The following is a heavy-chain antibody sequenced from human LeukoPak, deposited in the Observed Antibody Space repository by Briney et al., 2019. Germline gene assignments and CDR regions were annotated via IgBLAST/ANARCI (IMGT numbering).Heavy chain of an antibody. D-gene: IGHD4-17*01. J-gene: IGHJ4*02. CDR3: ARRRDDYGHSTMAPGLYYFDY. CDR2: IYPGDSDT. V-gene: IGHV5-51*01. CDR1: GYSFTSYW. Sequence: PGESLKISCKASGYSFTSYWIGWVRQMPGKGLEWMGIIYPGDSDTRYSPSFQGQVTISADKSISTAYLQWSSLKASDTAMYYCARRRDDYGHSTMAPGLYYFDYWGQGTLVTVSS.